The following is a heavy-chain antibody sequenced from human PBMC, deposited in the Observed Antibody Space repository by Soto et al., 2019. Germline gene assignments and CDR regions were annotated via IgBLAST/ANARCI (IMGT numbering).Heavy chain of an antibody. CDR2: ISPHTGGT. J-gene: IGHJ6*02. CDR3: ARSMYSTSAQLYYGMDV. Sequence: ASVKVSCKASGYTFNRYYMHWVRQAPGPGLEWMGWISPHTGGTTYAQKFQGRVTMTRDTSVSTAFMELSSATAADTAVYYCARSMYSTSAQLYYGMDVWGQGTTVTVSS. CDR1: GYTFNRYY. D-gene: IGHD6-6*01. V-gene: IGHV1-2*02.